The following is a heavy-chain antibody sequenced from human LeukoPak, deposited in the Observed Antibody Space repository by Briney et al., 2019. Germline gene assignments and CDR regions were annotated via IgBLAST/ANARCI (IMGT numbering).Heavy chain of an antibody. Sequence: SETLSLTCSVSGGSISSCTYSWGWIRQPPGKGLEWIGSFSCSGSTYYNPSLKSRVTISLDTSRNQLSLRLTSVTAADTAVYYCARVASSVRDDAFDIWGQGTMVTVSS. V-gene: IGHV4-39*07. CDR1: GGSISSCTYS. J-gene: IGHJ3*02. D-gene: IGHD6-19*01. CDR2: FSCSGST. CDR3: ARVASSVRDDAFDI.